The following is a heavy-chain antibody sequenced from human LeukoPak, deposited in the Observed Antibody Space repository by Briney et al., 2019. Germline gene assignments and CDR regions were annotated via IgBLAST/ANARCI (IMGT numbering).Heavy chain of an antibody. J-gene: IGHJ6*02. D-gene: IGHD2-2*02. CDR3: AIYTDHYYYYCMDV. V-gene: IGHV4-61*01. Sequence: SETLSLTCTVSGGSVSSGSYYWSWIRQPPGKGLEWIGYIYYSGSTNYNPSLKSRVTISVDTSKNQFSLKLSSVTAADTAVYYCAIYTDHYYYYCMDVWGQGTTVTVSS. CDR2: IYYSGST. CDR1: GGSVSSGSYY.